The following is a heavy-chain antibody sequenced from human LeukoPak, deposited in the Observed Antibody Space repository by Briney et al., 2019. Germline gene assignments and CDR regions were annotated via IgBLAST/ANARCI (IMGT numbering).Heavy chain of an antibody. CDR2: IWFDGSNK. V-gene: IGHV3-33*01. CDR3: ARDLEDIVVVVAANGRPYYFDY. D-gene: IGHD2-15*01. CDR1: GFTFSSYG. Sequence: GGSLRLSCAASGFTFSSYGMHWVRQAPGKGLEWVAVIWFDGSNKYYADSVKGRFTISRDNAKNSLYLQMNSLRAEDTAVYYCARDLEDIVVVVAANGRPYYFDYWGQGTLVTVSS. J-gene: IGHJ4*02.